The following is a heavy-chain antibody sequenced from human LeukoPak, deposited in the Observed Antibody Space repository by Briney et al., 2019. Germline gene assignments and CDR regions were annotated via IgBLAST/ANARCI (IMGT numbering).Heavy chain of an antibody. V-gene: IGHV3-74*01. CDR1: GFTFSTFA. Sequence: GGSLRLSCAASGFTFSTFAMIWVRQPPGKGLVWDSRINSDGSRTSYADSVKGRFTISRDNAKNTLYLQMNSLRAEDTAVYYCARGPMVRTNLFDYWGQGTLVTVSS. CDR2: INSDGSRT. D-gene: IGHD3-10*01. J-gene: IGHJ4*02. CDR3: ARGPMVRTNLFDY.